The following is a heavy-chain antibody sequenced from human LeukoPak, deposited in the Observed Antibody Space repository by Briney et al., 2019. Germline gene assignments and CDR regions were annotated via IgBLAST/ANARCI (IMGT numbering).Heavy chain of an antibody. Sequence: GGSLRLSCAASGFTFSTCNMNWVRHAPGKGLEWVSYITTSSRTIYYAASVKGRFTISRDNAESSLYLQMNSLRAEDTAVYYCARGALWFGELLLPQFDYWGQGTLVTVSS. CDR1: GFTFSTCN. CDR3: ARGALWFGELLLPQFDY. CDR2: ITTSSRTI. D-gene: IGHD3-10*01. J-gene: IGHJ4*02. V-gene: IGHV3-48*01.